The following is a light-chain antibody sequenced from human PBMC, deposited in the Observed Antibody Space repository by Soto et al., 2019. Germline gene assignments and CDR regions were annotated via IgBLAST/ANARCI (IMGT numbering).Light chain of an antibody. V-gene: IGKV1-39*01. CDR2: GAS. CDR3: QQTYRTPLT. J-gene: IGKJ4*01. CDR1: RTINTY. Sequence: DVRMTQSPSSLSASVGDTITITCRASRTINTYLNWFQQKPGEPPRLLIYGASTLHDGVPSRFSGSGSGADFTLTISSLQPEDFATYSCQQTYRTPLTFGGGTKVDIK.